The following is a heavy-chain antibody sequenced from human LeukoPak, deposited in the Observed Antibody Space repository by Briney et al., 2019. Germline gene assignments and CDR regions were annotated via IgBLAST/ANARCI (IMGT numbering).Heavy chain of an antibody. CDR2: IYYSGST. D-gene: IGHD3-9*01. J-gene: IGHJ4*02. CDR1: GGSISSSSYY. V-gene: IGHV4-39*07. Sequence: SETLSLTCTVSGGSISSSSYYWGWIRQPPGKGLEWIGSIYYSGSTYYNPSLKSRVTISVDTSKNQFSLKLSSVTAADTAVYYCARDLDILTGYGLDYWGQGTLVTVSS. CDR3: ARDLDILTGYGLDY.